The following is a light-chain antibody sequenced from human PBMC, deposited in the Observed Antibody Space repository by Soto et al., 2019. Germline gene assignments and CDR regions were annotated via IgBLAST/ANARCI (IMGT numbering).Light chain of an antibody. J-gene: IGLJ1*01. CDR1: STDFENYNL. CDR2: EGT. CDR3: SSYTSSSTLGV. Sequence: QSVLTQPASVSGSPGQSITISCTRSSTDFENYNLVSWYQHCPDKAPKLIIYEGTKRPSEISDRFSGSESDTTASLTISGLQAEDEADYYCSSYTSSSTLGVFGTGTKVTVL. V-gene: IGLV2-14*02.